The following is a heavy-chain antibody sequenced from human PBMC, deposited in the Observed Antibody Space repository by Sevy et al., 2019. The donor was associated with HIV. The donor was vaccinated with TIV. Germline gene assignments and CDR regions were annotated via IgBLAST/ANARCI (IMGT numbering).Heavy chain of an antibody. V-gene: IGHV1-58*01. CDR1: GFPFTNSA. J-gene: IGHJ3*02. CDR3: AAEDMTWFGGPVRVFDI. D-gene: IGHD3-16*01. Sequence: ASVKVSCKDSGFPFTNSAVQWVRQTRGQRLEWIGWIVVGSAITNYAQSFQETVTITRDLSTSTAYMELSSLRSEDSAVYYCAAEDMTWFGGPVRVFDIWGQGTMVTVSS. CDR2: IVVGSAIT.